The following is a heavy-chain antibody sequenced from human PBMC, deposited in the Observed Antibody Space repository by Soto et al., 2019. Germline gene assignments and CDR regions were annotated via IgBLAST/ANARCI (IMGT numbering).Heavy chain of an antibody. D-gene: IGHD1-26*01. Sequence: GGSLRLSCAASGFTFTSYAMNWVRQAPGKGLEWVSAITNGGGSTYYADSVKGRFTISRDNSKNTLYLQRNSLRAEDTAVYYCAKDVGSGSYKYYYGMDVWGRGTTVTVSS. CDR1: GFTFTSYA. J-gene: IGHJ6*02. CDR3: AKDVGSGSYKYYYGMDV. V-gene: IGHV3-23*01. CDR2: ITNGGGST.